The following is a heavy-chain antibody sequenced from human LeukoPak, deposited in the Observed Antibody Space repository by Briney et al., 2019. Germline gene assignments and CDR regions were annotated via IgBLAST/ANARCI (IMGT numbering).Heavy chain of an antibody. Sequence: SETLSLTCIVSGDSISSGTYYWAWIRQPPGRGLEWIGTIYHSGSTYYNPSLKSRVTISVDTSKNQFSLNLTSLTAADTAVYYCARDRKYYYHMDVWGKGTTVTVSS. J-gene: IGHJ6*03. D-gene: IGHD1-14*01. CDR3: ARDRKYYYHMDV. CDR2: IYHSGST. CDR1: GDSISSGTYY. V-gene: IGHV4-39*07.